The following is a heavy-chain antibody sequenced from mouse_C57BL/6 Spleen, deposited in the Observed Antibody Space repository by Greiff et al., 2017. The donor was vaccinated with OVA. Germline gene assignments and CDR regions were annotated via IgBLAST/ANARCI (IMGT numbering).Heavy chain of an antibody. CDR3: ARESYYYGSSYALDY. CDR2: INYDGSST. CDR1: GFTFSDYY. Sequence: DVKLVESEGGLVQPGSSMKLSCTASGFTFSDYYMAWVRQVPEKGLEWVANINYDGSSTYYLDSLKSRFIISRDNAKNILYLQMSSLKSEDTATYYCARESYYYGSSYALDYWGQGTTLTVSS. D-gene: IGHD1-1*01. J-gene: IGHJ2*01. V-gene: IGHV5-16*01.